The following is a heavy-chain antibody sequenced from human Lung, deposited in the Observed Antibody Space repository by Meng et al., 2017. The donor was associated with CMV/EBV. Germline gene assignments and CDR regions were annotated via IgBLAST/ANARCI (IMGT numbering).Heavy chain of an antibody. Sequence: KVSXKGSGYSFTSYWIGWVRQMPGKGLEWMGIIYPGDSDTRYSPSFQGQVTISADKSISTAYLQWSSLKASDTAMYYCARELSSSSYYYGMDVWGQGTTVTVSS. CDR2: IYPGDSDT. V-gene: IGHV5-51*01. CDR1: GYSFTSYW. D-gene: IGHD6-6*01. CDR3: ARELSSSSYYYGMDV. J-gene: IGHJ6*02.